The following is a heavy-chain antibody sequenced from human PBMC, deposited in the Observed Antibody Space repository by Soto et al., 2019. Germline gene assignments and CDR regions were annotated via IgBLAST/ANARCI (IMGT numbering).Heavy chain of an antibody. CDR1: GYSFTSYW. Sequence: PGESLKISCKGSGYSFTSYWISCVRQMPGKGLEWMGRIDPSDSYTNYSPSFQGHVTISADKSISTAYLQWSSLKASDTAMYYCARDQTEIGAEQHNDAFDIWGQGTMVTVSS. D-gene: IGHD3-22*01. CDR3: ARDQTEIGAEQHNDAFDI. CDR2: IDPSDSYT. J-gene: IGHJ3*02. V-gene: IGHV5-10-1*01.